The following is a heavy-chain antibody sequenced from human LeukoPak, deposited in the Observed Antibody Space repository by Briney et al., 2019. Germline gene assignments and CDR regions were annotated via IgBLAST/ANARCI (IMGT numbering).Heavy chain of an antibody. V-gene: IGHV3-7*01. CDR2: INEDGSEK. J-gene: IGHJ6*03. CDR3: ARDGSSGRTEYYYYYYMDV. Sequence: PGGSLRLSCAASGFTFSRHWMIWVRQAPGKGLECVANINEDGSEKKYVDSVKGRFTISRDNAKNTLYLQMNSLRAEDTAVYYCARDGSSGRTEYYYYYYMDVWGKGTTVTVSS. D-gene: IGHD6-19*01. CDR1: GFTFSRHW.